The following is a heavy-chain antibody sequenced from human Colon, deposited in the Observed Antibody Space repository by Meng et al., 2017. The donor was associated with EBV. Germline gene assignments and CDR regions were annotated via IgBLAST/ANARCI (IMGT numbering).Heavy chain of an antibody. CDR3: ARRGPSGNFSP. D-gene: IGHD3-10*01. J-gene: IGHJ5*02. V-gene: IGHV4-34*01. CDR2: IDHRGNT. Sequence: HALIHQWGAGLLNPVESLSRLFVASGASISDSYCPWTRHPPGKGLEWIGEIDHRGNTKYNPSLKSRVTISLDTSKKQFSLKVSSVTAADSAVYYCARRGPSGNFSPWSQGALVTVSS. CDR1: GASISDSY.